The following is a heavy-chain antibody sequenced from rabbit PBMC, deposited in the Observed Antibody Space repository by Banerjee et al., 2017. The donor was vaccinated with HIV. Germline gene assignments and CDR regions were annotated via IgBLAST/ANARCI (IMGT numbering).Heavy chain of an antibody. CDR3: ARDLGGSSDL. D-gene: IGHD8-1*01. CDR1: GFSLSSYG. V-gene: IGHV1S45*01. CDR2: IDTDSGST. J-gene: IGHJ4*01. Sequence: QEQLEESGGDLVKPEGSLTLTCTASGFSLSSYGISWVRQAPGKGLEWIGAIDTDSGSTYYASWAKGRFTISKTSSTTVTLQMTSLTAADTATYFCARDLGGSSDLWGPGTLVTVS.